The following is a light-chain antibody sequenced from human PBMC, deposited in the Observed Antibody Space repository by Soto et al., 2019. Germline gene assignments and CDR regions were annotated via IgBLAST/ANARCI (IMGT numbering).Light chain of an antibody. V-gene: IGKV3-20*01. J-gene: IGKJ1*01. CDR3: QHYANFLWT. Sequence: EIVLTQSPSTLALSPGERATLSCRASQTVTSTYLAWYQQKPGQAPRLLIYGVSSRATGIPARFSGSGSGTDFTLTISRLEPEDSAVYFCQHYANFLWTFGQGTKVDIK. CDR1: QTVTSTY. CDR2: GVS.